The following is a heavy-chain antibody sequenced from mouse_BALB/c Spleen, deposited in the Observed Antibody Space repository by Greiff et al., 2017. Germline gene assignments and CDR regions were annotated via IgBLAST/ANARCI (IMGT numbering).Heavy chain of an antibody. J-gene: IGHJ4*01. CDR3: ARSSSGYEAMDY. CDR1: GFTFSSFG. CDR2: ISSGSSTI. V-gene: IGHV5-17*02. D-gene: IGHD3-1*01. Sequence: DVKLVESGGGLVQPGGSRKLSCAASGFTFSSFGMHWVRQAPEKGLEWVAYISSGSSTIYYADTVKGRFTISRDNPKNTLFLQMTSLRSEDTAMYYCARSSSGYEAMDYWGQGTSVTVSS.